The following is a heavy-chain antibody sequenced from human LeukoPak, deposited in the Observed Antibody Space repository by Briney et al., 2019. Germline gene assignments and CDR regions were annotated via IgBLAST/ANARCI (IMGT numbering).Heavy chain of an antibody. D-gene: IGHD3-3*01. V-gene: IGHV1-69*13. J-gene: IGHJ6*02. Sequence: ASVKVSCKASGGTFSSYAISWVRQAPGQGLEWMGGIIPIFGTANYAQKFQGRVTITADESTSTAYMELSSLRSEDTAVYYCARDSGSIFGVDTHRGGMDVWGQGTTVTVSS. CDR3: ARDSGSIFGVDTHRGGMDV. CDR1: GGTFSSYA. CDR2: IIPIFGTA.